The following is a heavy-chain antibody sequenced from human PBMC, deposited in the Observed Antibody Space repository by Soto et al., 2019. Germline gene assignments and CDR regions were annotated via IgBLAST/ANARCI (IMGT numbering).Heavy chain of an antibody. CDR3: ARVSSGSYYQQLGYYYGMDV. Sequence: TLSLTCTVSGGSIISGGYYWSWIRQHPGKGLEWIGYIYYSGSTYCNPSLKSRVTISVDTSKNQFSLKLSSVTAADTAVYYCARVSSGSYYQQLGYYYGMDVWGQGTTVTVSS. CDR2: IYYSGST. V-gene: IGHV4-31*03. J-gene: IGHJ6*02. CDR1: GGSIISGGYY. D-gene: IGHD3-10*01.